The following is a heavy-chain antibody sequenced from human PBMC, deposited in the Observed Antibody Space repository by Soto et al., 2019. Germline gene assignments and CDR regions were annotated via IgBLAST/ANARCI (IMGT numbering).Heavy chain of an antibody. D-gene: IGHD6-25*01. CDR1: GFTFSGSP. J-gene: IGHJ3*01. CDR3: ARLSQREIDAFDV. V-gene: IGHV3-73*02. CDR2: VRSKADTYVT. Sequence: EVQLVESGGGLVQPGGSLKLSCAASGFTFSGSPLHWVRQASGQGLEWVGHVRSKADTYVTAYAASVKGRFTISRDDSRNMAYLQMNSLKSEDTAVYYCARLSQREIDAFDVWGQGTMVTVSS.